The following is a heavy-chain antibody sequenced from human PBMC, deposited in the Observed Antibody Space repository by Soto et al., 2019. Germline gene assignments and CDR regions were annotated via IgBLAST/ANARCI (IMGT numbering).Heavy chain of an antibody. Sequence: AAVKVSCKASGNSFTTYYMHWVRQAPGQGLEWMGIINPSGGRTTYAQKFQGRVTMTRDTSTSTFHMELSSLTSEDTAVYYCAGLYHYDSSGYYDYWGQGTLVTVSS. CDR3: AGLYHYDSSGYYDY. CDR2: INPSGGRT. CDR1: GNSFTTYY. V-gene: IGHV1-46*01. D-gene: IGHD3-22*01. J-gene: IGHJ4*02.